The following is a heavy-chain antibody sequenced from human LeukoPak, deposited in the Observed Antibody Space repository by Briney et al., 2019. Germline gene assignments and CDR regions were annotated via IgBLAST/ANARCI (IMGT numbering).Heavy chain of an antibody. CDR3: ARVDHSSSWYSTDYYYYMDV. CDR2: ISAYNGNT. J-gene: IGHJ6*03. Sequence: ASVKVSCKASGYTFTSYGISWVRQAPGQGLEWMGWISAYNGNTNYAQKLQGRVTITTDTSTSTAYMEVRSLRSDDTAVYYCARVDHSSSWYSTDYYYYMDVWGKGTTVTVSS. D-gene: IGHD6-13*01. V-gene: IGHV1-18*01. CDR1: GYTFTSYG.